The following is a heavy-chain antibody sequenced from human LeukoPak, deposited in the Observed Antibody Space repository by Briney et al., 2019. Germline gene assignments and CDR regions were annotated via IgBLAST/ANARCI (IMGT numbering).Heavy chain of an antibody. J-gene: IGHJ4*02. D-gene: IGHD1-26*01. CDR2: ISGSGGST. CDR3: ARGRKHMEWEPFDY. Sequence: GGSLRLSCAASGFTFSSYAMSWVRQAPGKGLEWVSAISGSGGSTYYADSVKGRFTISRDNSKNTLYLQMNSLRAEDTAVYYCARGRKHMEWEPFDYWGQGTLVTVSS. CDR1: GFTFSSYA. V-gene: IGHV3-23*01.